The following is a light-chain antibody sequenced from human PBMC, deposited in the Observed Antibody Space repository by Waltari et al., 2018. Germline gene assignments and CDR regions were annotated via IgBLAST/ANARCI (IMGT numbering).Light chain of an antibody. CDR2: RAS. Sequence: DLQMTQSASTLSPSVGDTVPITCMASQSITNWLAWYQPKPGKAPKLLSYRASNLESGVPSRFSGSGSGTEFTLTISSLQPDYFATYYWQQDDNYWTFGQGIKGEIK. CDR3: QQDDNYWT. V-gene: IGKV1-5*03. J-gene: IGKJ1*01. CDR1: QSITNW.